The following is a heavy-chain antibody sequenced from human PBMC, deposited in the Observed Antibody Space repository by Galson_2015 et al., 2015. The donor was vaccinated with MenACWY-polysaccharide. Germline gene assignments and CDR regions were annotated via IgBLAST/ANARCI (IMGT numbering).Heavy chain of an antibody. V-gene: IGHV1-46*02. CDR2: INPSGGST. J-gene: IGHJ4*01. CDR3: ARNAASGLDY. Sequence: SVKVSCKASGYILNSYNMNWVRQAPGQGLEWLGFINPSGGSTSYAQKFQGRVTMTRDTSTGTVYVDLSSLRSEDTAVYYCARNAASGLDYWGHGTLVTVSS. D-gene: IGHD3-10*01. CDR1: GYILNSYN.